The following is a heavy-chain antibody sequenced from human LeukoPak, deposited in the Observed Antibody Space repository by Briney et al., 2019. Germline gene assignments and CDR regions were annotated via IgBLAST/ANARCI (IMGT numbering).Heavy chain of an antibody. CDR2: IYYSGTT. V-gene: IGHV4-59*01. CDR1: GGSISGYY. D-gene: IGHD1-20*01. Sequence: SETLSLTCTVSGGSISGYYWSWVRQPPGNGLEWIAYIYYSGTTNYNPSLKSRVTISVDTSKNQFSLKLSSVTAADTAVYYCARLNWNDAAGAFDIWGQGTMVTVSS. CDR3: ARLNWNDAAGAFDI. J-gene: IGHJ3*02.